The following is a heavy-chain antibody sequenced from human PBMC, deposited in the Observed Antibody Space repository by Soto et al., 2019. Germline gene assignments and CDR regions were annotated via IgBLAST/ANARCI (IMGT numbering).Heavy chain of an antibody. Sequence: GGSLRLSCAASGFTFSSYAMSWVRQAPGKGLEWVSGISGSGGSTHYADSGKGRFTISRDISKNTLHLQMNSLRAEDTAVYHCAKVSGLYDSGSYWIDYWGQGTLVTVSS. V-gene: IGHV3-23*01. CDR3: AKVSGLYDSGSYWIDY. CDR1: GFTFSSYA. D-gene: IGHD3-10*01. CDR2: ISGSGGST. J-gene: IGHJ4*02.